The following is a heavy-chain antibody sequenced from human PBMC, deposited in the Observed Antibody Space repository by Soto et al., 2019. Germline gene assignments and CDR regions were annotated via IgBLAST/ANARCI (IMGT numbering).Heavy chain of an antibody. CDR3: ARTTEPQYYGDYGPYYYYGMDV. J-gene: IGHJ6*02. D-gene: IGHD4-17*01. Sequence: SETLSLTCTVSGGSISSYYWSWIRQPPGKGLEWIGYIYYSGSTNYNPSLKSRVTISVDTSKNQFSLKLSSVTAADTAVYSGARTTEPQYYGDYGPYYYYGMDVWGQGTTVTVSS. CDR2: IYYSGST. V-gene: IGHV4-59*01. CDR1: GGSISSYY.